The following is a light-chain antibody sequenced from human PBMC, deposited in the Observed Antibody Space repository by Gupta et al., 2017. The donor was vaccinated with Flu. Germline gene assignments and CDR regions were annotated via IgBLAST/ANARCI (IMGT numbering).Light chain of an antibody. J-gene: IGKJ5*01. CDR3: LQSTTFPGT. CDR2: FAS. Sequence: PEFRSVSPKETVTISCRASQSIGDNLHWYQQKPNQSPVLLIKFASQSFSGAPARFSGSGSGTDFTLTIYTLEAEDAATYYCLQSTTFPGTYGQGTRLEIK. CDR1: QSIGDN. V-gene: IGKV6-21*01.